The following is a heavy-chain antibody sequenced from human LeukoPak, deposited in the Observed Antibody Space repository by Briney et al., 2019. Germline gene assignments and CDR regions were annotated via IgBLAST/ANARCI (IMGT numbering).Heavy chain of an antibody. CDR1: GGTFSSYA. D-gene: IGHD2-21*02. V-gene: IGHV1-69*06. CDR2: IIPIFGTA. CDR3: ARDSGAYCGGDCYSQNWFDP. Sequence: WASVKVSCKASGGTFSSYAISWVRQAPGQGREWMGGIIPIFGTANYAQKFQGRVTITADKSTSTAYMELSSLRSEDTAVYYCARDSGAYCGGDCYSQNWFDPWGQGTLVTVSS. J-gene: IGHJ5*02.